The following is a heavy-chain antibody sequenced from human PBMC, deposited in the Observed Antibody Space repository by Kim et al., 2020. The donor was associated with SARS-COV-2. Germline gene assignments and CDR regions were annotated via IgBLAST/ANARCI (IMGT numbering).Heavy chain of an antibody. Sequence: GGSLRLSCAASGFTFSSYGMHWVRQAPGKGLEWVAVIWYDGSNKYYADSVKGRFTISRDNSKNTLYLQMNSLRAEDTAVYYCAKDQSGGGAYYYYYGMDVWGQGTTVTVSS. CDR3: AKDQSGGGAYYYYYGMDV. CDR2: IWYDGSNK. V-gene: IGHV3-33*06. CDR1: GFTFSSYG. J-gene: IGHJ6*02.